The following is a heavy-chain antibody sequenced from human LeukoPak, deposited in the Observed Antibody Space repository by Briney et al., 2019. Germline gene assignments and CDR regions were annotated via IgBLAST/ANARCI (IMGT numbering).Heavy chain of an antibody. V-gene: IGHV1-2*02. CDR3: ARDESSTSWGHYYYYGMDV. CDR1: GYTFTGYY. Sequence: ASVKDSCKASGYTFTGYYMHWVRQAPGQGLEWMGWINPNSGGTNYAQKFQGRVTMTRDTSISTAYMELSRLRSDDTAVYCCARDESSTSWGHYYYYGMDVWGQGTTVTVSS. J-gene: IGHJ6*02. CDR2: INPNSGGT. D-gene: IGHD2-2*01.